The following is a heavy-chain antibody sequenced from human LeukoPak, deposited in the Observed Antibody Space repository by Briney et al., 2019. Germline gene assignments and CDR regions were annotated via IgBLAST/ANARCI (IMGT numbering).Heavy chain of an antibody. CDR1: GFTFSSYW. Sequence: GGSLRLSCAASGFTFSSYWMSWVRQAPGKGLEWVANIKQDGSEKYYVDSVKGRFTISRDNAKNSLYLQMNSLRAEDTAVYYFVRMNHSYYSYMDVWGKGTTVTVSS. CDR3: VRMNHSYYSYMDV. J-gene: IGHJ6*03. V-gene: IGHV3-7*01. D-gene: IGHD2-8*01. CDR2: IKQDGSEK.